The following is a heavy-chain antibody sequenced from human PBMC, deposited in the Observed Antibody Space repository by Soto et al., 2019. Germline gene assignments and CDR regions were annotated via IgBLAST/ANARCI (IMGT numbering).Heavy chain of an antibody. Sequence: QVQLQESGPGLVKPSETLSLTYTVSGGSISTYYWSWIRQPPGKGLEWIGYIYYTGSTNYNPSLKSRVTISVDTSKNQFSLKLSSVTAADTAVYYCARASGCSGDSCAFDPWGQGTLVNVSS. CDR1: GGSISTYY. D-gene: IGHD2-15*01. CDR2: IYYTGST. J-gene: IGHJ5*02. V-gene: IGHV4-59*01. CDR3: ARASGCSGDSCAFDP.